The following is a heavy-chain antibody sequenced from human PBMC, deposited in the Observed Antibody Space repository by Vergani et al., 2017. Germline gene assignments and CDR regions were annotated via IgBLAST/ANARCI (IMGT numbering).Heavy chain of an antibody. Sequence: QVQLVQSGAEVKKPGSSVKVSCKASGGTFSNYAISWVRQAPGQGLEWMGGISPIFGTVNYAQKFQGRVTITADESTTTAYMELSSLKSEDTAVYYCATYIVGATTGFFDYWGQGTLVTVSS. V-gene: IGHV1-69*01. CDR3: ATYIVGATTGFFDY. J-gene: IGHJ4*02. CDR1: GGTFSNYA. D-gene: IGHD1-26*01. CDR2: ISPIFGTV.